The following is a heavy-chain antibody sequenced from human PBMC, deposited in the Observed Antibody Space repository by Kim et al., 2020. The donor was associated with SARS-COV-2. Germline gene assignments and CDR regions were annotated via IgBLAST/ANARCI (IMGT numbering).Heavy chain of an antibody. CDR3: ARLGGSYPDY. J-gene: IGHJ4*02. Sequence: TIYYADSVKGRFTISRDNAKNSRYLQMNSLGDEDTAVYYCARLGGSYPDYWGQGTLVTVSS. CDR2: TI. V-gene: IGHV3-48*02. D-gene: IGHD1-26*01.